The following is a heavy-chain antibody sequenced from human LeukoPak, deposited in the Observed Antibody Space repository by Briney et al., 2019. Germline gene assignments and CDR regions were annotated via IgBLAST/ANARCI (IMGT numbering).Heavy chain of an antibody. V-gene: IGHV1-69*04. J-gene: IGHJ6*02. Sequence: SVKVSCKASGGTFSSYAISWVRQAPGQGLEWMGRIIPILGIANYAQKFQGRVTITADKSTSAAYMELSSLRSEDTAVYYCASPYYYNSSGYYGMDVWGQGTTVTVSS. D-gene: IGHD3-22*01. CDR1: GGTFSSYA. CDR2: IIPILGIA. CDR3: ASPYYYNSSGYYGMDV.